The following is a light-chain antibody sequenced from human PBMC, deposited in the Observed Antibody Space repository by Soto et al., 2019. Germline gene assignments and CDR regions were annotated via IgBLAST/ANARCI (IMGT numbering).Light chain of an antibody. CDR2: DAS. V-gene: IGKV3-11*01. Sequence: EIVLTQSPATLSLSPGERATLSCRASQSVTSYLAWYQQKPGQAPRLLIYDASSRATGIPARFSGSGSGTDFTLTISSLEPEDFAVYYCQQGSNWPLTFGGGTKVEIK. CDR3: QQGSNWPLT. J-gene: IGKJ4*01. CDR1: QSVTSY.